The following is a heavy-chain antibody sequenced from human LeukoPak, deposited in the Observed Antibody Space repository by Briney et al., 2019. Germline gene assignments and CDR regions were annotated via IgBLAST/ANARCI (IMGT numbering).Heavy chain of an antibody. CDR2: ISSSSSYT. CDR3: ARDRSGWYKVDY. Sequence: GGSLRLSCAASGFTFSDYYMSWIRQAPGKGLEWVSYISSSSSYTNYADSVKGRFTISRDNAKNSLYLQMNSLRAEDTAVYYCARDRSGWYKVDYWGQGTLVTVSS. V-gene: IGHV3-11*05. D-gene: IGHD6-19*01. J-gene: IGHJ4*02. CDR1: GFTFSDYY.